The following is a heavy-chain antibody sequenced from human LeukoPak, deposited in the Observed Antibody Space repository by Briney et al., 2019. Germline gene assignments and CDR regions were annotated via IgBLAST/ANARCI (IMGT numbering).Heavy chain of an antibody. D-gene: IGHD2-2*01. Sequence: SVKVSCKASRGTFSSYAINWVRQAPGQGLEWMGGIIPIFGTSNYAQKFQGRVTMTEDTSTDTAYMELSSLRSEDTAVYYCATGGGCSSTSCYAGIEWFDPWGQGTLVTVSS. CDR3: ATGGGCSSTSCYAGIEWFDP. J-gene: IGHJ5*02. CDR2: IIPIFGTS. CDR1: RGTFSSYA. V-gene: IGHV1-69*06.